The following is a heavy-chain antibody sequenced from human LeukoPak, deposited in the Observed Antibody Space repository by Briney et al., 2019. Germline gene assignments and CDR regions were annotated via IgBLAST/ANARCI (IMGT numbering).Heavy chain of an antibody. Sequence: PGGSLRLSCAASGFTFSSYWMHWVRQAPGKGLVWVSRINSDGSSTSYADSVKGRFTTSRDNAKNTLYLQMNSLRAEDTAVYYCASRVNSGWSFDYWGQGTLVTVSS. J-gene: IGHJ4*02. CDR3: ASRVNSGWSFDY. CDR2: INSDGSST. CDR1: GFTFSSYW. V-gene: IGHV3-74*01. D-gene: IGHD6-19*01.